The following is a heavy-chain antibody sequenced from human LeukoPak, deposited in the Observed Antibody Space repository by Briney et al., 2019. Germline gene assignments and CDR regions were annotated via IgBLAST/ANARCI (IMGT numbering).Heavy chain of an antibody. CDR2: INIDGSNT. J-gene: IGHJ4*02. V-gene: IGHV3-74*01. CDR1: GFTFDYYW. CDR3: VVWGEDRSGHRFDF. D-gene: IGHD3-22*01. Sequence: GGSLRLSCAASGFTFDYYWMHWVRQAPGKGLMWVSRINIDGSNTHYADSVKGRFTISRDNAKNTLYLQMNGLRVEDTAVYYCVVWGEDRSGHRFDFWGQGTLVTVSS.